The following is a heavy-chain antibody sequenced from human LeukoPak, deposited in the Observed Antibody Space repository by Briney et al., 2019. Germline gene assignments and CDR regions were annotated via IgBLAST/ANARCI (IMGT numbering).Heavy chain of an antibody. CDR2: ISTSSSYT. D-gene: IGHD3-22*01. V-gene: IGHV3-11*06. Sequence: GGSLRLSCAASGFTFSDYYMSWIRQAPGKGLEWISYISTSSSYTNYADSVKGRFTISRDNAKSSLYLQMNSLRAEDTAVYYCAKEGAWETYYYDSSGYSDYWGQGTLVTVSS. CDR3: AKEGAWETYYYDSSGYSDY. J-gene: IGHJ4*02. CDR1: GFTFSDYY.